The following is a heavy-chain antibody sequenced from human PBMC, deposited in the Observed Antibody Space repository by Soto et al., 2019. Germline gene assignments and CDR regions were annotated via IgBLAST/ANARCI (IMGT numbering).Heavy chain of an antibody. J-gene: IGHJ6*02. D-gene: IGHD1-26*01. Sequence: QVQLVQSGAEVKKPGASVKVSCKASGYTLTTFFMHWVRQAPGQGLEWMGVVNPGYPAGRSTAYAQLSLGGVTLTTDTSTRAVYMELCSLSSDYTAVYFCEREATVAGATTGMDGWGQGTTVPVSS. V-gene: IGHV1-46*01. CDR3: EREATVAGATTGMDG. CDR1: GYTLTTFF. CDR2: VNPGYPAGRST.